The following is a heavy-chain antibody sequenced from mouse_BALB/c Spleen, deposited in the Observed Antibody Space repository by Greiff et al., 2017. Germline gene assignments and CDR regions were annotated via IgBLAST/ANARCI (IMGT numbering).Heavy chain of an antibody. Sequence: EVKLMESGGGLVKPGGSLKLSCAASGFTFSDYYMYWVRQTPEKRLEWVATISDGGSYTYYPDSVKGRFTISRDNAKNNLYLQMSSLKSEDTAMYYCARDLYGGFDYWGQGTTLTVSS. J-gene: IGHJ2*01. CDR3: ARDLYGGFDY. V-gene: IGHV5-4*02. CDR2: ISDGGSYT. D-gene: IGHD1-2*01. CDR1: GFTFSDYY.